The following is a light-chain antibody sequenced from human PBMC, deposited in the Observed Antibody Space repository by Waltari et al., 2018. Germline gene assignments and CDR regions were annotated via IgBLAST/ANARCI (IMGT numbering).Light chain of an antibody. CDR2: KAS. CDR1: QNINSW. Sequence: DIQMTQSPSTLSASVGDRVTITCRAIQNINSWFAWYQHKPVKAPKFLIYKASSLESGVPSRFSGSGSWTEFTLTISSLQPDDFGTYYCQQYNTYPLTFGQGTKVEIK. V-gene: IGKV1-5*03. CDR3: QQYNTYPLT. J-gene: IGKJ1*01.